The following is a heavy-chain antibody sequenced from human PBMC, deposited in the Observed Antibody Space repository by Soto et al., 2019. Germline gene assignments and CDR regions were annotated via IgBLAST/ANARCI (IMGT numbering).Heavy chain of an antibody. CDR2: MNPNRGNT. D-gene: IGHD6-13*01. V-gene: IGHV1-8*01. Sequence: QVQLVQSGAEVKKPGASVKVSCKASGYTFTSYDFNWVGQPTGQGLEWMGWMNPNRGNTGYAQRFQGRVTMTRNTSISTAYMELSSLRSEDTAMYYCAREVGSRIDYWGQGTLVTVSS. J-gene: IGHJ4*02. CDR3: AREVGSRIDY. CDR1: GYTFTSYD.